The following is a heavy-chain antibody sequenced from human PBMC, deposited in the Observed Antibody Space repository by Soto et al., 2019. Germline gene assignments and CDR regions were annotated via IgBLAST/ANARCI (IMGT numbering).Heavy chain of an antibody. Sequence: PSETLSLTCTVSGGFISGGGAYWSWIRQPPGKGLEWIGEINHSGSTNYNPSLKSRVTISVDTSKNQFSLKLSSVTAADTAVYYCARVPTTLITIFGVVMYYYYGMDVWGQGTTVTVSS. D-gene: IGHD3-3*01. CDR1: GGFISGGGAY. J-gene: IGHJ6*02. V-gene: IGHV4-34*01. CDR2: INHSGST. CDR3: ARVPTTLITIFGVVMYYYYGMDV.